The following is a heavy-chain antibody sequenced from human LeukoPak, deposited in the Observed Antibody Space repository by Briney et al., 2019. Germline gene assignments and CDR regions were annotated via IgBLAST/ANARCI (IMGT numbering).Heavy chain of an antibody. J-gene: IGHJ4*02. CDR3: AKDPLSYYDSSGYRYFDY. D-gene: IGHD3-22*01. V-gene: IGHV3-23*01. Sequence: GGSLRLSCAASGFTFNSYAMNWVRQAPGKGLEWVSGISGSGGGTYYADSVKGRFTISRDNSKNTLYLQMNRLRAEDTAVYFCAKDPLSYYDSSGYRYFDYWGQGTLVTVSS. CDR1: GFTFNSYA. CDR2: ISGSGGGT.